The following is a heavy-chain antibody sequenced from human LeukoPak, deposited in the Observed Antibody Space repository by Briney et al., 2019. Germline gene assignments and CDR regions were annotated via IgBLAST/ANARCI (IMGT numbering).Heavy chain of an antibody. V-gene: IGHV1-18*01. CDR3: ARAAISKDSSGYFY. J-gene: IGHJ4*02. CDR1: GYTFTGYG. Sequence: GASVKVSCKASGYTFTGYGISWVRQAPGQGLEWMGWISGYNGNTNYAQKLQGRVTMTTDTSTSTAYMELRSLRSDDTAVYYCARAAISKDSSGYFYWGQGTLVTVSS. D-gene: IGHD3-22*01. CDR2: ISGYNGNT.